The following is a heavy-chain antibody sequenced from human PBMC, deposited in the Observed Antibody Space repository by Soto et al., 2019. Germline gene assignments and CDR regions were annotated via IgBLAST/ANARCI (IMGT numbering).Heavy chain of an antibody. Sequence: PGESLKISCKGSGYSFTSYWISWVRQMPGKGLGWMGRIDPSDSYTNYSPSFQGHVTISADKSISTAYLQWSSLKASDTAMYYCARQDMITFGAVIVTVYSFDYWGQGPLVTVYS. V-gene: IGHV5-10-1*01. D-gene: IGHD3-16*02. J-gene: IGHJ4*02. CDR1: GYSFTSYW. CDR3: ARQDMITFGAVIVTVYSFDY. CDR2: IDPSDSYT.